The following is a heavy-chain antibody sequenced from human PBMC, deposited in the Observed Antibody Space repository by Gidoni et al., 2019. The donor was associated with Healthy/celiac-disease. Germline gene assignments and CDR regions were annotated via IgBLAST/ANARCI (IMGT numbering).Heavy chain of an antibody. D-gene: IGHD6-13*01. CDR1: GGSFSGYY. V-gene: IGHV4-34*01. J-gene: IGHJ4*02. CDR2: INHRGST. CDR3: ARANASSIFDY. Sequence: QVQLQQWGAGVLKPSETLSLTCAVYGGSFSGYYWSWIRQPPGKGLEWIGEINHRGSTNYNPSLKRRVTISVDTSKHQFSLKLSSVTAADTAVYYCARANASSIFDYWGQGTLVTVSS.